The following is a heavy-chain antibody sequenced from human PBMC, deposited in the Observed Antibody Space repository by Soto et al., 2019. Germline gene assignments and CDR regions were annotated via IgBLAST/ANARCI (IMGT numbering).Heavy chain of an antibody. CDR2: IIPILGIA. V-gene: IGHV1-69*02. CDR3: ASQGGWYSLDY. J-gene: IGHJ4*02. CDR1: GGTFSSYT. Sequence: QVQLVQSGAEVKKPGSSVKVSCKASGGTFSSYTISWVRQAPGQGLEWMGRIIPILGIANYAQKFQGRVTSAADKSTSTASMELSSLRSEDTAVDYCASQGGWYSLDYWGQGTLVTVSS. D-gene: IGHD6-19*01.